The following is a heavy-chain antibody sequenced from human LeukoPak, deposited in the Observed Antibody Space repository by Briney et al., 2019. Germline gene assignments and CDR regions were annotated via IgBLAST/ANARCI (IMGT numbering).Heavy chain of an antibody. CDR1: LFTFLDYI. V-gene: IGHV3-43*01. Sequence: GGSLRLSCVGSLFTFLDYIMHGLRQAPGKTLEWVSLISWDGTTYYTDSVKGRFTISRDNSKNSLYLQMDTLRSEDTAFYYCVTDLSDVGSGHLIEYWGQGSLVTVSS. J-gene: IGHJ4*02. CDR2: ISWDGTT. CDR3: VTDLSDVGSGHLIEY. D-gene: IGHD3-3*01.